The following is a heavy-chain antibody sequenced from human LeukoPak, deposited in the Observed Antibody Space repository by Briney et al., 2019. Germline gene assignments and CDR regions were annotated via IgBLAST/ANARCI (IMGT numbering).Heavy chain of an antibody. CDR3: ARNVPVVVAATKSGDWFDP. CDR1: GGSFSGYH. J-gene: IGHJ5*02. D-gene: IGHD2-15*01. V-gene: IGHV4-34*12. CDR2: VIHSGST. Sequence: SETLPLTCAVYGGSFSGYHWSWTRQPPGKGLEWIGEVIHSGSTNYNPSLKSRVTISLDTSKNQFSLKLSSVTAADTAVYYCARNVPVVVAATKSGDWFDPWGRGTLVTVSS.